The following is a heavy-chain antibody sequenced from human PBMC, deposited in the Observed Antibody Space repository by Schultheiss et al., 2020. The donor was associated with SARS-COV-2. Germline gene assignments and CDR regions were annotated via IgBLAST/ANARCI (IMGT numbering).Heavy chain of an antibody. CDR3: ARGLPTTVTTHEADV. CDR2: INHSGST. V-gene: IGHV4-34*01. J-gene: IGHJ6*02. D-gene: IGHD4-17*01. CDR1: GGSISSGGYS. Sequence: SETLSLTCAVSGGSISSGGYSWSWIRQPPGKGLEWIGEINHSGSTNYNPSLKSRVTISVDTSKNQFSLKLSSVTAADTAVYYCARGLPTTVTTHEADVWGQGTTVTVSS.